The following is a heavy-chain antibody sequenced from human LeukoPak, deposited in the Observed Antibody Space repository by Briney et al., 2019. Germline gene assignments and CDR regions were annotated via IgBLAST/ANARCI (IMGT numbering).Heavy chain of an antibody. CDR1: GGTFSSYA. CDR2: IIPILGIA. J-gene: IGHJ4*02. V-gene: IGHV1-69*04. Sequence: ASVKVSCKASGGTFSSYAISWVQQAPGQGLEWMGRIIPILGIANYAQKFQGRVTITADKSTSTAYMELSSLGSEDTAVYYCARAVLSYYDSSGYYRLDYWGQGTLVTVSS. CDR3: ARAVLSYYDSSGYYRLDY. D-gene: IGHD3-22*01.